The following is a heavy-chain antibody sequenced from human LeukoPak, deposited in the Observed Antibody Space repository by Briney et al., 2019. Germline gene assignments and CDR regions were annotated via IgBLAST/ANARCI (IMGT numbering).Heavy chain of an antibody. CDR1: GGSVSSSTYY. V-gene: IGHV4-39*01. J-gene: IGHJ4*02. Sequence: PSETLSLTCTVSGGSVSSSTYYWDWISQPPGKGLGWIGTIYYSGSTYYNPSLKSRVTISVDTSKNQFSLRLSSVTAADTAVYYCARRRRSNSSHDYWGQGTLVTVSS. CDR2: IYYSGST. D-gene: IGHD6-6*01. CDR3: ARRRRSNSSHDY.